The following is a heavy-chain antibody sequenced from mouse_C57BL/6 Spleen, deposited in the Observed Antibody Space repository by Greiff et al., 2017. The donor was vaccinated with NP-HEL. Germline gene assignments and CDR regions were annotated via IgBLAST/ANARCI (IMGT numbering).Heavy chain of an antibody. CDR3: ARGRGDGYFFAH. Sequence: QVQLQQPGAELVRPGSSVKLSCKASGYTFTSYWMHWVKQRPIQGLEWIGNIDPSDSETHYNQKFKDKATLTVDKSSSTAYMQLSSLTSEDSAVYYCARGRGDGYFFAHWGQGTLVTVSA. J-gene: IGHJ3*01. D-gene: IGHD2-3*01. CDR2: IDPSDSET. V-gene: IGHV1-52*01. CDR1: GYTFTSYW.